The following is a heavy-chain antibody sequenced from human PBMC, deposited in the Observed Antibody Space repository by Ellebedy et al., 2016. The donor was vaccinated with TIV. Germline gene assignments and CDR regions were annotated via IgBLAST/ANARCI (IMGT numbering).Heavy chain of an antibody. CDR1: GYSFTNYW. V-gene: IGHV5-51*01. Sequence: GESLKISCKGFGYSFTNYWIVWVRQMPGKGLEWMGVISPADSHLRSSPSFQGQVTFSAAKSISTAYLQWSSLKASDSAMYFCARQTQGGGESGVFDIWGQGTLLTVSS. D-gene: IGHD3-16*01. J-gene: IGHJ3*02. CDR3: ARQTQGGGESGVFDI. CDR2: ISPADSHL.